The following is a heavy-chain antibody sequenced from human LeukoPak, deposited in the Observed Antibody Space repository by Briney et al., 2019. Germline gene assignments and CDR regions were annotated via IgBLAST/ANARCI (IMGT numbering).Heavy chain of an antibody. CDR2: IYYSGST. V-gene: IGHV4-39*01. CDR3: ARVSGTLRAFDI. D-gene: IGHD3-10*01. CDR1: GGSISSSSYY. Sequence: PSETLSLTCTVSGGSISSSSYYWGWIRQPPGKGLEWIVSIYYSGSTYYNPSLKSRVTISVDTSKNQFSLKLSSVTAADTALYYCARVSGTLRAFDIWGQGTMVTVSS. J-gene: IGHJ3*02.